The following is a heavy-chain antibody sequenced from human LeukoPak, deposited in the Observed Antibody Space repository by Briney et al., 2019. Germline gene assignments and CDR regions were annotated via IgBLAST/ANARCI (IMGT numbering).Heavy chain of an antibody. V-gene: IGHV4-30-4*08. CDR2: IYYSGST. D-gene: IGHD3-3*01. CDR3: ARDIIDFWSGYPYYNMDV. Sequence: SETLSLTCTVSGGSISSGDYYWSWIRQPPGKGLEWIGYIYYSGSTYYNPSLKSRVTISVDTSKNQFSLKLSSVTAADTAVYYCARDIIDFWSGYPYYNMDVWGKGTTVTVSS. J-gene: IGHJ6*03. CDR1: GGSISSGDYY.